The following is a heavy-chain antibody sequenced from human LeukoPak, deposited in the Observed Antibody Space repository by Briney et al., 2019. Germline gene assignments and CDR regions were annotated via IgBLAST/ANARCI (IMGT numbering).Heavy chain of an antibody. CDR2: ISYDRRNK. V-gene: IGHV3-30*04. CDR3: ARDLGGYGDYFDY. D-gene: IGHD3-16*01. Sequence: HAGGCLRLACAAAGFTFSSYAIGWVRQAPGEGLGWVAVISYDRRNKYYADSVTGRFTISRDNSKNTMYLQMNSLRAEVAAVYYCARDLGGYGDYFDYWGQGTLVTVSS. J-gene: IGHJ4*02. CDR1: GFTFSSYA.